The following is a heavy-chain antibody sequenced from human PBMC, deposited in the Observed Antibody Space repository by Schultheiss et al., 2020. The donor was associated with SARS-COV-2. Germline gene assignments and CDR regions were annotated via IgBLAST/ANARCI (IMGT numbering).Heavy chain of an antibody. V-gene: IGHV1-2*02. CDR2: INPNSGGT. D-gene: IGHD5-12*01. Sequence: ASVKVSCKASGYTFTGYYMHWVRQAPGQGLEWMGWINPNSGGTNYAQKFQGRVTMTRDTSISTAYMELGRLRSDVTAVYYCARSQIVATGSDYWGQGTLVTVSS. CDR3: ARSQIVATGSDY. J-gene: IGHJ4*02. CDR1: GYTFTGYY.